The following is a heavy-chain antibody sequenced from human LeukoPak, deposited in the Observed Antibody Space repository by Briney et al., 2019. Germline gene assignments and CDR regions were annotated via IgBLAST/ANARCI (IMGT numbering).Heavy chain of an antibody. D-gene: IGHD2-15*01. CDR3: ARDRDCSGGSCYEYSYYYYGMDV. CDR1: GGTFSSYT. J-gene: IGHJ6*02. Sequence: EASVKVSCKASGGTFSSYTISWVRQAPGQGLEWMGRIIPILGIANYAQKFQGRVTITADKSTSKAYMEVSSLRSEDTAVYYCARDRDCSGGSCYEYSYYYYGMDVWGQGTTVTVSS. V-gene: IGHV1-69*04. CDR2: IIPILGIA.